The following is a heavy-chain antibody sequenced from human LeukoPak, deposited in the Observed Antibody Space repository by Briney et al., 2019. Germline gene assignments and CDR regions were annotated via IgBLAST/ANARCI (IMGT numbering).Heavy chain of an antibody. D-gene: IGHD4-23*01. CDR2: IYPGDSDT. CDR1: GYHFATNW. Sequence: GEPLKISCKGSGYHFATNWIGWVRQMPGKGLEWMGIIYPGDSDTRYSPSFQGQVTISADKSISTAYLQWSSLKASDTAIYYCARPQVVVVTTVAFDIWGQGTMVTVSS. J-gene: IGHJ3*02. V-gene: IGHV5-51*01. CDR3: ARPQVVVVTTVAFDI.